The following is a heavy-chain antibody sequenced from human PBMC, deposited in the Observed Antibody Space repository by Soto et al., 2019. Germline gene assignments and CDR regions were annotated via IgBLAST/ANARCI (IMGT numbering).Heavy chain of an antibody. V-gene: IGHV3-74*01. CDR1: GFTFSNYW. Sequence: EVQLVESGGGLVQPGGSLRLSCAASGFTFSNYWMHWVRQAPEKGLVWVSRINSDGSSTTYADSVKGRFTISRDNAKNTVYLQMNSLRDEDTAFYYCVRGSTRDYWDQGTLVTVSS. CDR3: VRGSTRDY. J-gene: IGHJ4*02. CDR2: INSDGSST.